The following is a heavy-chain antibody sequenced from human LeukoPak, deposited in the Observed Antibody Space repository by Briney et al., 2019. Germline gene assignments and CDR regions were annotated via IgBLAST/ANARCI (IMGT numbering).Heavy chain of an antibody. Sequence: GESLKISCKGSGYTFTSFWIGWVRQMPGKGLEWMGIIYPGDSDTKYSPSFQGQVTISADKSISTAYLQWSSLKASDTAMYYCARYRVGSGADGKHYYFDFWGQGTLVSVSS. D-gene: IGHD6-19*01. CDR1: GYTFTSFW. V-gene: IGHV5-51*01. CDR2: IYPGDSDT. CDR3: ARYRVGSGADGKHYYFDF. J-gene: IGHJ4*02.